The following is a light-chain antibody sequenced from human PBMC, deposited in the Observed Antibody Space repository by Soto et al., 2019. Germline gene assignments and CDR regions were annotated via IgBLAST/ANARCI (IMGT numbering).Light chain of an antibody. V-gene: IGKV3D-15*01. CDR3: QQSSHWYSWP. CDR2: HPS. J-gene: IGKJ1*01. CDR1: QSGSTN. Sequence: EIVITQSPATLSVSPGERPTLSCSASQSGSTNLTWYQQKPGHAPRLLIYHPSTRAAGIRAMFTGRASGTESTLTISSLTSEDLPLYHCQQSSHWYSWPFAQGTKVDIK.